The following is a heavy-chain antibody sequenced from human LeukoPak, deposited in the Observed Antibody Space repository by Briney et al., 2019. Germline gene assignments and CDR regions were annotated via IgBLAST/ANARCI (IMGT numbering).Heavy chain of an antibody. Sequence: ASVKVSCKVSGYSLTDLSMHWVRQAPGKGLEWMGGFDPEDGETIYAQKFQGRVTMTEDTSTDTAYMEVSSLRSEDTAVYYCATGPPYYYEGDYWGQGTLVTVSS. V-gene: IGHV1-24*01. D-gene: IGHD3-22*01. J-gene: IGHJ4*02. CDR1: GYSLTDLS. CDR2: FDPEDGET. CDR3: ATGPPYYYEGDY.